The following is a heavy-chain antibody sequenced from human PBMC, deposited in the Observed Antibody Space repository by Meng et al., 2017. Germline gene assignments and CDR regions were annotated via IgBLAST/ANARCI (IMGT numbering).Heavy chain of an antibody. Sequence: SVKFSCTASAHTFTGYGISWVRQAPGQGLEWMGWISAYNGNTNYAQKLQGRVTMTTDTSTSTAYMELRSLRSADTAVYYCARVGHESSGYFPHFDYWGQGTLVTVSS. D-gene: IGHD3-22*01. V-gene: IGHV1-18*01. CDR1: AHTFTGYG. J-gene: IGHJ4*02. CDR3: ARVGHESSGYFPHFDY. CDR2: ISAYNGNT.